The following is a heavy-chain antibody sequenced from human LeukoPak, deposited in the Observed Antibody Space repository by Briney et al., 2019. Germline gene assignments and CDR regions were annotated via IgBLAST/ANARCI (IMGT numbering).Heavy chain of an antibody. J-gene: IGHJ4*02. CDR3: ARGLSGYASSLGY. CDR2: INSDGSST. Sequence: GGSLRLSCAASGFTFSSYWMHWVRQAPGKGLVGVSRINSDGSSTSYADSVRGRFSISRGNAKNTLYLQMNSLRAEDTAVYYCARGLSGYASSLGYWGQGTLVTVSA. CDR1: GFTFSSYW. V-gene: IGHV3-74*01. D-gene: IGHD6-6*01.